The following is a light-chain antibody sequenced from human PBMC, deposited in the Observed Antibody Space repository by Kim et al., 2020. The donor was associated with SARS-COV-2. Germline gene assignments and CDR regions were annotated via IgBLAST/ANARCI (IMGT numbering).Light chain of an antibody. CDR2: RNN. J-gene: IGLJ3*02. CDR1: NNNVGNQG. V-gene: IGLV10-54*01. Sequence: RQTATLTCTGNNNNVGNQGAAWLQQHQGHPPKLLSYRNNNRPSGISERLSASRSGNTASLTITGLQPEDEADYYCSAWDSSLSRWVFGGGTKLTVL. CDR3: SAWDSSLSRWV.